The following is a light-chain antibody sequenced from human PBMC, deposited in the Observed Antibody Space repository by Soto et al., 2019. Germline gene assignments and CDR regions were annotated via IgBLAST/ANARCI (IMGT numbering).Light chain of an antibody. CDR3: SSYTSSSTLVV. V-gene: IGLV2-14*03. CDR2: DVS. CDR1: SSDVGDYNY. J-gene: IGLJ2*01. Sequence: QSALTQPASVSGSPGQSITFSCTGTSSDVGDYNYVSWYQQHPGKAPKLMIYDVSRRPSGVSTRFSGSKSGNTASLTISGLQDEDEADSYCSSYTSSSTLVVFGGGTKRTVL.